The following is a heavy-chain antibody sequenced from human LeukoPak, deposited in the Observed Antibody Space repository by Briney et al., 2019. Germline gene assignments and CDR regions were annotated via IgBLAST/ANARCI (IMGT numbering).Heavy chain of an antibody. D-gene: IGHD3-10*01. CDR2: ISDSGST. Sequence: SETLSLTCIVSGGSISRSSYYWGWLRQPPGKGLEWIGSISDSGSTYYCPSLKSRVTISVDTSKNQFSLKLRFVTAADTAVYYCARQDIWFGELVVWGQGTTVTVSS. CDR1: GGSISRSSYY. V-gene: IGHV4-39*01. J-gene: IGHJ6*02. CDR3: ARQDIWFGELVV.